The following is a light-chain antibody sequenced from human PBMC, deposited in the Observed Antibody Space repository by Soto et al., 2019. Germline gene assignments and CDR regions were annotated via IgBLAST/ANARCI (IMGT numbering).Light chain of an antibody. J-gene: IGKJ1*01. CDR3: LQDHIYPWT. V-gene: IGKV1-6*01. CDR2: AAS. CDR1: QDIRNG. Sequence: AVQMTQSPSSLSASVGDRVTITCRASQDIRNGLGWYQQKPGKAPELLIYAASSLQSGVPSRFSGSASGTDFTLTISSLQPEDFATYYCLQDHIYPWTFGQGTKVDIK.